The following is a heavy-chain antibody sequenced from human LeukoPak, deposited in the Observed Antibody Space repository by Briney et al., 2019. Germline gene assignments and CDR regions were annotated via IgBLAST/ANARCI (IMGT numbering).Heavy chain of an antibody. D-gene: IGHD5-12*01. CDR2: INHSGST. CDR3: ARGHFAVTTISHRHYFYYYYMDV. J-gene: IGHJ6*03. Sequence: SETLSLACSVSGGSLIDLSWSCVRQAPGKGLAWIGEINHSGSTNYNPSLKSRVTISLDTSKNQFSLSLSSATAADTAVYYCARGHFAVTTISHRHYFYYYYMDVWGKGTAVTVSS. CDR1: GGSLIDLS. V-gene: IGHV4-34*01.